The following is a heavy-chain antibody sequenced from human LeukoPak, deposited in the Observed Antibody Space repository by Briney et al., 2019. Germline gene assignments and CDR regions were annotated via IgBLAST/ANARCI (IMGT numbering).Heavy chain of an antibody. CDR1: GGTSSSYA. CDR3: ARDSPYDSSGQRY. D-gene: IGHD3-22*01. Sequence: GSSVKVSCTASGGTSSSYAISWVRQAPGQGLEWLGRIIPIFGTANYAQKFQGRVTITTDESTSTAYMELSSLRSEDTAVYYCARDSPYDSSGQRYWGQGTLVTVSS. J-gene: IGHJ4*02. CDR2: IIPIFGTA. V-gene: IGHV1-69*05.